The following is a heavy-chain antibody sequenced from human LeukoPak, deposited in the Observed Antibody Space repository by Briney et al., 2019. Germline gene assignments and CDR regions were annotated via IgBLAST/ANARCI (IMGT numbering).Heavy chain of an antibody. CDR1: GGSISSSSYY. V-gene: IGHV4-39*01. D-gene: IGHD1-14*01. J-gene: IGHJ4*02. Sequence: PSETLSLTCTVSGGSISSSSYYWGWIRQPPGKGLEWIGSIYYSGITYYNPSLKSRVTISVDTSKNQFSLKLSSVTAADTAVYYCARHPEPLTPFFDYWGQGTLVTVSS. CDR3: ARHPEPLTPFFDY. CDR2: IYYSGIT.